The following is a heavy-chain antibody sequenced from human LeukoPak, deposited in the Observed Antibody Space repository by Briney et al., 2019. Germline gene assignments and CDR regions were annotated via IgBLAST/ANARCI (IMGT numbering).Heavy chain of an antibody. CDR3: AKRSVVGVWGAYYFDY. J-gene: IGHJ4*02. CDR2: ISGSGGST. Sequence: GGSLRLSCAASGFTFSSYAMSWVRQAPGKGLEWVSAISGSGGSTYYADSVKGRFTISRDNSKNTLYLQMNSLRAEDTAVYYCAKRSVVGVWGAYYFDYWGQGTLVTVSS. V-gene: IGHV3-23*01. CDR1: GFTFSSYA. D-gene: IGHD1-26*01.